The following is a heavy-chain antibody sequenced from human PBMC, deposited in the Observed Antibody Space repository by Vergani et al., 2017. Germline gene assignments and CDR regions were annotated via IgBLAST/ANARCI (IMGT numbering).Heavy chain of an antibody. CDR2: IFYSGTT. CDR3: ARVDTQVPATSHFYYMDV. J-gene: IGHJ6*03. Sequence: QVQLQESGPGVVKPSQTLSLTCAVSGGSISSGDHCWTWIRQRPGKGLEWIGYIFYSGTTYDNPSLRSRLTISVDTSQNQFSLKLRSVTAADTAVYYGARVDTQVPATSHFYYMDVWGKGTTVGVSS. CDR1: GGSISSGDHC. D-gene: IGHD5-12*01. V-gene: IGHV4-31*11.